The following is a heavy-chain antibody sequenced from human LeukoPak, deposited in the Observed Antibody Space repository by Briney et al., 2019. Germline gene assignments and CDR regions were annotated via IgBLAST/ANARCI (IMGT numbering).Heavy chain of an antibody. J-gene: IGHJ4*02. Sequence: GGSLRLSCAASGFTFSSYAMSWVRQAPGKGLEWVSVISGSGGSTYYADSVKGRFTISRDNSKNTLYLQMNSLRAKDTAVYYCAKNYGSGSYGSDYWGQGTLVTVSS. CDR2: ISGSGGST. CDR1: GFTFSSYA. D-gene: IGHD3-10*01. V-gene: IGHV3-23*01. CDR3: AKNYGSGSYGSDY.